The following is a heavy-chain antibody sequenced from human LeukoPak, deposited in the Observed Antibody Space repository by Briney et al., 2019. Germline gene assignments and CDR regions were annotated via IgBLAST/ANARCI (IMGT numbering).Heavy chain of an antibody. Sequence: SETLSLTCTVSGGSISSYYWSWIRQPPGKGLEWIGYIYYSGSTNYNPSLKSRVTISVDTSKNQFSLKLSSVTAADTAVYYCARGYGDYGYTAHYMDVWGKGTTVTISS. CDR1: GGSISSYY. CDR3: ARGYGDYGYTAHYMDV. V-gene: IGHV4-59*01. D-gene: IGHD4-17*01. CDR2: IYYSGST. J-gene: IGHJ6*03.